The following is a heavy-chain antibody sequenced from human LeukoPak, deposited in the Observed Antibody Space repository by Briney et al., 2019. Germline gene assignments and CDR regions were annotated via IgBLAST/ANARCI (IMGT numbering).Heavy chain of an antibody. CDR1: GGSIRSSYYY. D-gene: IGHD3-22*01. CDR2: IYDSGST. V-gene: IGHV4-39*07. CDR3: ARVGYDSSGYIAFDI. J-gene: IGHJ3*02. Sequence: DPSETLSLTCTVSGGSIRSSYYYWGWIRQPPGKGLEWIGSIYDSGSTYYNPSLKSRVTISVDTSKNQFSLKLSSVTAADTAVYYCARVGYDSSGYIAFDIWGQGTMVTVSS.